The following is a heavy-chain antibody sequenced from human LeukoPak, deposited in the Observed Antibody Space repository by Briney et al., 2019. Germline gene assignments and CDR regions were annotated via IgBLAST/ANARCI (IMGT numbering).Heavy chain of an antibody. D-gene: IGHD3-3*01. CDR2: IYYSGST. Sequence: SETLSLTCTVSGGSISSSSYYWGWIRQPPGKGLEWIGSIYYSGSTYYNPSLKSRVTISVDTSKNQFSLKLSSVTAADTAVHYCARGGVRATDYWGQGTLVTVSS. CDR1: GGSISSSSYY. CDR3: ARGGVRATDY. V-gene: IGHV4-39*01. J-gene: IGHJ4*02.